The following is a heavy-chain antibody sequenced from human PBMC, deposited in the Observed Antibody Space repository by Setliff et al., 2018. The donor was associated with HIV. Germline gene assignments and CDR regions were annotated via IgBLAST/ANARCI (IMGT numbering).Heavy chain of an antibody. Sequence: ASVKVSCKASTYTFSSYVINWVRQAPGQGLEWMGRISVFNGNTIYAQKLQGRVIMTTDTSTSTAYMELRSLRSDDTAMYYCATQRDIVMVPGQGGFDIWAQGTMVTVSS. D-gene: IGHD2-2*01. CDR3: ATQRDIVMVPGQGGFDI. J-gene: IGHJ3*02. V-gene: IGHV1-18*01. CDR1: TYTFSSYV. CDR2: ISVFNGNT.